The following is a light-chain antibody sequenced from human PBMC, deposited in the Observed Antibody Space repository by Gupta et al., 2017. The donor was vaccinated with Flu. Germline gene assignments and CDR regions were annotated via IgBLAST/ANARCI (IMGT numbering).Light chain of an antibody. CDR2: GAN. CDR1: SGAVTNFYY. Sequence: QTVVTQEPSLTVSPGGTVTLTCASSSGAVTNFYYPNWFQQKPGQAPKSLIYGANNKHSWTPARFSCSLLGGKAALTLSDVQPEDEADYYCLLYDGHAQLFGGGTKLTVL. V-gene: IGLV7-43*01. CDR3: LLYDGHAQL. J-gene: IGLJ2*01.